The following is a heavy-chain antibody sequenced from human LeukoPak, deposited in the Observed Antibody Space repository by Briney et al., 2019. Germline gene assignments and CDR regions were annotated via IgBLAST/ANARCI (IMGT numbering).Heavy chain of an antibody. V-gene: IGHV1-18*01. CDR2: ISAYNGYT. Sequence: ASVRVSCKASGGTFSSYAISWVRQAPGQGLEWMGWISAYNGYTNYAQNFQGRLTMTTDTSTSTAYMELRSLRSDDTAVYYCAREAQYYYGSGSGAFDIWGQGTMVTVSS. D-gene: IGHD3-10*01. J-gene: IGHJ3*02. CDR3: AREAQYYYGSGSGAFDI. CDR1: GGTFSSYA.